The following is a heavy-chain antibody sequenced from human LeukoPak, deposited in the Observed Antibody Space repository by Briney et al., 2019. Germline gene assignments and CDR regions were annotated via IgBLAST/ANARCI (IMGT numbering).Heavy chain of an antibody. V-gene: IGHV3-74*01. J-gene: IGHJ4*02. CDR3: ARDRGYSGYDCDY. D-gene: IGHD5-12*01. CDR1: GFTFSNYY. CDR2: MNSDGSST. Sequence: GGSLRLFCAASGFTFSNYYMHWVRQAPGKGLVWVSRMNSDGSSTSYADSVKGRFTISRDNAKNTLYLQMNSLRAEDTAVYYCARDRGYSGYDCDYWGQGTLVTVSS.